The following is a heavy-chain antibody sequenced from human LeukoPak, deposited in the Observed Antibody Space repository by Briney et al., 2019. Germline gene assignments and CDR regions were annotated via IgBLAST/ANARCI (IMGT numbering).Heavy chain of an antibody. V-gene: IGHV3-23*01. D-gene: IGHD5-24*01. CDR2: INSDGDST. CDR3: AKGRDGYNPFDY. Sequence: AGGSLRLSCAASGFTFSSYTMTWVRQAPGKGLDWVASINSDGDSTYFAHSVKGRFTISRDNSKNTEHLQLNRLRVEDTAVYYCAKGRDGYNPFDYWGQGTLVTVSS. CDR1: GFTFSSYT. J-gene: IGHJ4*02.